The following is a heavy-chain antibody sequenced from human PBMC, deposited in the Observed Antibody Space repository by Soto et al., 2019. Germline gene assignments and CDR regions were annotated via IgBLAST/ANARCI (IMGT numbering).Heavy chain of an antibody. CDR1: GFTFSSYA. D-gene: IGHD3-16*02. J-gene: IGHJ4*02. CDR2: ISGNGGST. V-gene: IGHV3-23*01. CDR3: AKSFSPLSTVYLITFGGVIVPFDY. Sequence: GGSLRLSCAASGFTFSSYAMSWVRQAPGKGLEWVSAISGNGGSTYYADSVKGRFTISRDNSKNTLYLQMNSLRAEDTAVYYCAKSFSPLSTVYLITFGGVIVPFDYWGQGTLVTVSS.